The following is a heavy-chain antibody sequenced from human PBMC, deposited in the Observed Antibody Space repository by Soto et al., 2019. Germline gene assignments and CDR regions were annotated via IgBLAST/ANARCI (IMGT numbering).Heavy chain of an antibody. CDR2: ISYDGSNK. CDR3: AKPDLPRELLAVDY. J-gene: IGHJ4*02. Sequence: QVQLVESGGGVVQPGRSLRLSWAAAGFTFSSYGMHWVRQAPGKGLEWVAVISYDGSNKYYADSVKGRFTMSRDNSKHQRYLQMDRLRADNTAVYYCAKPDLPRELLAVDYWGKGTLVTVSS. CDR1: GFTFSSYG. V-gene: IGHV3-30*18. D-gene: IGHD1-26*01.